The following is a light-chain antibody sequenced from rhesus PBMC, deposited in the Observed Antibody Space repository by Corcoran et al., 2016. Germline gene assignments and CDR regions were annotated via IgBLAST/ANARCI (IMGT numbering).Light chain of an antibody. Sequence: QVILTQSPATLSLSPGERATLSCRASQSVISYLAWYQQKPGQVPRRLIYGAASRAPGIRDRFSGSESGTDFTLTISSMEPEDVGVYHCYQHSSGWTFGQVTKVEIK. CDR3: YQHSSGWT. CDR2: GAA. J-gene: IGKJ1*01. CDR1: QSVISY. V-gene: IGKV3-10*01.